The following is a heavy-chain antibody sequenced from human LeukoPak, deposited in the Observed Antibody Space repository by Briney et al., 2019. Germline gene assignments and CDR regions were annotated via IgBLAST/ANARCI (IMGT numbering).Heavy chain of an antibody. D-gene: IGHD5-18*01. CDR2: ISYDGSNK. J-gene: IGHJ4*02. Sequence: GRSLRLSCAASGFTFSSYAMHRVRQAPGKGLEWVAVISYDGSNKYYADSVKGRFTISRDNSKNTLYLQMNSLRAEDTAVYYCARDLRGYSYGYFGGYFDYWGQGTLVTVSS. CDR3: ARDLRGYSYGYFGGYFDY. V-gene: IGHV3-30-3*01. CDR1: GFTFSSYA.